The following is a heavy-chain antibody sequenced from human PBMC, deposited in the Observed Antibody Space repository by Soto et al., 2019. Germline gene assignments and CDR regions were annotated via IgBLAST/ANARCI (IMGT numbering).Heavy chain of an antibody. CDR1: GFTFSSYA. J-gene: IGHJ4*02. D-gene: IGHD2-15*01. Sequence: GGSLRLSCAGSGFTFSSYALSWVRQAPRKGLEWVSGISGGGTSRYYADSVKGRFTISRDKSENRLFLQMNSLRAEDTAVYYCAKGPCSGGACSSRHFDYWGQGTLVTVSS. CDR3: AKGPCSGGACSSRHFDY. CDR2: ISGGGTSR. V-gene: IGHV3-23*01.